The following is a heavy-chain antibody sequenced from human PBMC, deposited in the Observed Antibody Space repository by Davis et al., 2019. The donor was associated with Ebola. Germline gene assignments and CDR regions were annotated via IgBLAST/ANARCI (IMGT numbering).Heavy chain of an antibody. CDR3: AKTFCSGGSCYWAGDYFDY. V-gene: IGHV4-31*03. CDR1: GGSISNGDHY. J-gene: IGHJ4*02. Sequence: SETLSLTCTVSGGSISNGDHYWSWIRQHPGKGLEWIGYINYSGSTYYNPSLKSRVTISVDKSKNQFSLKLSSVTAADTAIYYCAKTFCSGGSCYWAGDYFDYWGQGTLVTVSS. CDR2: INYSGST. D-gene: IGHD2-15*01.